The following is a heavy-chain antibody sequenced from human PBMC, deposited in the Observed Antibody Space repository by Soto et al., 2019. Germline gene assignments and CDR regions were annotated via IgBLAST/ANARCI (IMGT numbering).Heavy chain of an antibody. CDR3: ARHPWRRYTHRNWFDP. CDR2: IRYGGSNI. CDR1: GIIFNGLG. Sequence: GGSLRLSCAASGIIFNGLGMHWVRQAPGKGLEWVSVIRYGGSNIYYADSVKGRFTISRDKAKNSLYLQMNSLRAEDTAVYYCARHPWRRYTHRNWFDPWGQGTLVTVSS. V-gene: IGHV3-33*01. D-gene: IGHD3-16*02. J-gene: IGHJ5*02.